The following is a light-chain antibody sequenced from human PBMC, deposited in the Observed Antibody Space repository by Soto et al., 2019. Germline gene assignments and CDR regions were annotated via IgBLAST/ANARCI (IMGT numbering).Light chain of an antibody. Sequence: EIVLTQSPATLSLSPGERATLSCRASQSVSSYLAWYQQKPGQAPRLLIYDASTRATGIPARFSGSGSGTEFTLTISSLQSEDFAVYYCQQYGSSPPITFGQGTRLEI. CDR2: DAS. J-gene: IGKJ5*01. CDR3: QQYGSSPPIT. CDR1: QSVSSY. V-gene: IGKV3-15*01.